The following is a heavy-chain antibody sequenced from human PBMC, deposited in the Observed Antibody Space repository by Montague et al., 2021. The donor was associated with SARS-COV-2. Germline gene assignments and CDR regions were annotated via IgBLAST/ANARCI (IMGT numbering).Heavy chain of an antibody. V-gene: IGHV4-38-2*02. Sequence: SETLSLTCTVSGYSISSGYYWCWIRQPPGKGLVWFGSIFHSGSTYYNPSLMSRVTISVDTSKNQFSLKLSSVTAADTAVYYCARDRYEYGSGGDQRWFDPWGQGTLVTVSS. CDR3: ARDRYEYGSGGDQRWFDP. CDR2: IFHSGST. J-gene: IGHJ5*02. CDR1: GYSISSGYY. D-gene: IGHD3-10*01.